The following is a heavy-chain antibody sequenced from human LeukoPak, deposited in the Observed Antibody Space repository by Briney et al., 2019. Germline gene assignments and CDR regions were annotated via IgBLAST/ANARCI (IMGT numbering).Heavy chain of an antibody. J-gene: IGHJ4*02. CDR2: INPDGSDK. V-gene: IGHV3-7*01. D-gene: IGHD1-7*01. Sequence: GGSLRLSCAASGFTFSSYAMTWVRQAPGKGLEWLANINPDGSDKYYVDSMKGRFAISRDNAKNSLYLQIDGLRDDDTAVYYCARHSDWSYDYWGQGTLVIVSS. CDR3: ARHSDWSYDY. CDR1: GFTFSSYA.